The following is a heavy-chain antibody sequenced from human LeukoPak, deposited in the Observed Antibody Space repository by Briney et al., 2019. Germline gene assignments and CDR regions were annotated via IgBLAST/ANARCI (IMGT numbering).Heavy chain of an antibody. V-gene: IGHV3-15*01. CDR3: AKSYDSSTPPMDFQH. Sequence: GGSLRLSCAASGFTFSNAWMSWVRQAPGKGLEWVGRIKSKTDGGTTDYVAPVKGRFTISRDDSKNTLYLQMNSLKTEDTAVYYCAKSYDSSTPPMDFQHWGQGTLVTVSS. CDR2: IKSKTDGGTT. D-gene: IGHD3-22*01. J-gene: IGHJ1*01. CDR1: GFTFSNAW.